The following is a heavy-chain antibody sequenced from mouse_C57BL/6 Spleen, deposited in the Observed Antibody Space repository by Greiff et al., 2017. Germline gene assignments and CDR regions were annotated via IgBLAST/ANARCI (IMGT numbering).Heavy chain of an antibody. V-gene: IGHV3-5*01. D-gene: IGHD2-2*01. CDR2: IYYSGTI. CDR1: GISITTGHYR. Sequence: EVKLQQSGPGLVKPSQTVFLTCTVTGISITTGHYRWSWIRQFPGNKLEWIGYIYYSGTITYNPSLTSRTTITRDTPKNQFFLEMNSLTAEDTATYYCARFYGYDGALDYWGQGTTLTVSS. CDR3: ARFYGYDGALDY. J-gene: IGHJ2*01.